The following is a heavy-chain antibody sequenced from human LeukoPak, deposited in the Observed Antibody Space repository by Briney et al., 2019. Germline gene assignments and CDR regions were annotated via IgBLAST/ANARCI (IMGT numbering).Heavy chain of an antibody. CDR2: ISSTSTYI. CDR1: GFTFSSYS. V-gene: IGHV3-21*01. CDR3: ARVHAAAGDY. Sequence: PGGSLRLSCAASGFTFSSYSMNWARQAPGKGPEWLSSISSTSTYIYYADSVKGRFTISRDNAKNSLYLQMNSLRAEDTAVYYCARVHAAAGDYWGQGTLVTVPS. J-gene: IGHJ4*02. D-gene: IGHD6-13*01.